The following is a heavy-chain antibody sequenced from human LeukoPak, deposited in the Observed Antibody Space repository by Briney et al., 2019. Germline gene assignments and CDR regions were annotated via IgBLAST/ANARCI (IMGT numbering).Heavy chain of an antibody. CDR1: GFPFSSYS. J-gene: IGHJ5*02. CDR3: AIVVVPAAIRPPFDP. CDR2: ISSSSSYI. V-gene: IGHV3-21*01. D-gene: IGHD2-2*01. Sequence: GGSLRLSCSASGFPFSSYSMNWVRQAPGKGLEWVSSISSSSSYIYYADSVKGRFTISRDNAKNSLYLQMNSLRAEDTAVYYCAIVVVPAAIRPPFDPWGQGTLVTVSS.